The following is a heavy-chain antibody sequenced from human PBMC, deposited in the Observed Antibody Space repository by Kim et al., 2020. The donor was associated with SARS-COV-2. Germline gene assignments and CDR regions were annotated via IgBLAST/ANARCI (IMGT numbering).Heavy chain of an antibody. CDR3: ARVGDWLLYNNDAMSWFDP. CDR1: GGTFSSYA. Sequence: SVKVSCKASGGTFSSYAISWVRQAPGQGLEWMGGIIPIFGTANYAQKFQGRVTITADESTSTAYMELSSLRSEDTAVYYCARVGDWLLYNNDAMSWFDPWGQGTLVTVSS. J-gene: IGHJ5*02. D-gene: IGHD3-9*01. CDR2: IIPIFGTA. V-gene: IGHV1-69*13.